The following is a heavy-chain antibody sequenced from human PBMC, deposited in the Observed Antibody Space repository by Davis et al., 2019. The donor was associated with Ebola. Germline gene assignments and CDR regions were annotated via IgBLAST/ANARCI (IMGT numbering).Heavy chain of an antibody. Sequence: PGGSLRLSCEASGFTFSGYGMNWVRQAPGKGLEWVSSITSSGSYIYYADSVKGRFTISRDNAKKSLFLQMNSLRAEDTAVYYCARDPEEQWLEGWFDPWGQGTLVTVSS. J-gene: IGHJ5*02. V-gene: IGHV3-21*01. CDR2: ITSSGSYI. CDR1: GFTFSGYG. D-gene: IGHD6-19*01. CDR3: ARDPEEQWLEGWFDP.